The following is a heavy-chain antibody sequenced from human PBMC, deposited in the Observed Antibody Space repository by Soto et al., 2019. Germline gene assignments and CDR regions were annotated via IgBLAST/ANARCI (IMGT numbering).Heavy chain of an antibody. CDR1: GGSFSGYY. CDR2: INHSGST. D-gene: IGHD6-25*01. V-gene: IGHV4-34*01. J-gene: IGHJ3*02. CDR3: ASASGGGTTRSAFDI. Sequence: SETLSLTCAVYGGSFSGYYWGWIRQPPGKGLEWIGEINHSGSTNYNPSLKSRVTISVDTSKNQFSLKLSSVTAADTAVYYCASASGGGTTRSAFDIWGQGTMVTVSS.